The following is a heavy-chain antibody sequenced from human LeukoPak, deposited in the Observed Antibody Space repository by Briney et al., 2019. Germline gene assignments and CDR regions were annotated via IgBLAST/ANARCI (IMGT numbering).Heavy chain of an antibody. J-gene: IGHJ4*02. CDR3: ARDTFGTSRPSDY. CDR1: GYTFTSYA. Sequence: ASVKVSCKASGYTFTSYAMQWVRQAPGQRLEWMGWINAGNGNTKYSQKFQGRVTITRDASASTAYVELSSLRSEDTAVYYCARDTFGTSRPSDYWGQGTLVTVSS. V-gene: IGHV1-3*01. CDR2: INAGNGNT. D-gene: IGHD1-14*01.